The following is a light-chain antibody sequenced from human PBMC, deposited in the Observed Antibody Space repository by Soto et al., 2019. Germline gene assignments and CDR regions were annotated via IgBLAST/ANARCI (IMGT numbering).Light chain of an antibody. Sequence: IVLTQSPGTLSLSPGERATLSCRASQSVNSNYLAWYQQKPGQAPRLLIYGASSRDTGIPDRFSGSGSGTDFTLTINRLEPEDFAVYYCQQYGSPWTFGQGTKVEIK. V-gene: IGKV3-20*01. J-gene: IGKJ1*01. CDR1: QSVNSNY. CDR3: QQYGSPWT. CDR2: GAS.